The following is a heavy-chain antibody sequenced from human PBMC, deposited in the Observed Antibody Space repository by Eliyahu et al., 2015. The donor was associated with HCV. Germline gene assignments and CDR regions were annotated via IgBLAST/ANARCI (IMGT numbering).Heavy chain of an antibody. V-gene: IGHV3-48*03. CDR3: ARAPSPTFYSGYDMGADAFDI. J-gene: IGHJ3*02. CDR1: GFXFSSXE. Sequence: EVQLVESGGGLVQPGGSLRLSCAASGFXFSSXEMNWVRQAPGKGLEWVSYIXSSGSTIYYADSVKGRFTISRDNAKNSLYLQMNSLRAEDTAVYYCARAPSPTFYSGYDMGADAFDIWGQGTMVTVSS. CDR2: IXSSGSTI. D-gene: IGHD5-12*01.